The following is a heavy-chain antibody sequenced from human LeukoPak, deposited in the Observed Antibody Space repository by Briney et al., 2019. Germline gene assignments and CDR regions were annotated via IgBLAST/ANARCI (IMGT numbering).Heavy chain of an antibody. CDR1: GFIFSDYW. V-gene: IGHV3-7*01. D-gene: IGHD6-13*01. J-gene: IGHJ4*02. Sequence: PGGSLRLSCAASGFIFSDYWMSWVRQAPGKGLEWVANIKQDGSEKYYVDSMKGRFTISRDNAKNSLYMQMNSLRVEDTAVYYCARISIAAAGRDFWGQGTLVTVSS. CDR2: IKQDGSEK. CDR3: ARISIAAAGRDF.